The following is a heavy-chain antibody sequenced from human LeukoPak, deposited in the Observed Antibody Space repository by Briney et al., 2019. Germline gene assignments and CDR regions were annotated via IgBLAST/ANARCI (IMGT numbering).Heavy chain of an antibody. CDR1: GXTFINYG. D-gene: IGHD5-24*01. CDR2: ISVYSGET. J-gene: IGHJ4*02. V-gene: IGHV1-18*01. CDR3: ARDKGRWLEDTFDY. Sequence: ASVKVSCKASGXTFINYGISWVRQAPGXXXXXXXWISVYSGETNYAKNYKGRVTMTTDSSTTTVYMELRSLRSDDTGVYYCARDKGRWLEDTFDYWGQGTPVTVSA.